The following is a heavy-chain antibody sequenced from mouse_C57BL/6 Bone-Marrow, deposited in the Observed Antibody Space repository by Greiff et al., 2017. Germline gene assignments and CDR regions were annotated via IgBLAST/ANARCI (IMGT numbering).Heavy chain of an antibody. V-gene: IGHV1-63*01. J-gene: IGHJ1*03. D-gene: IGHD1-1*01. CDR1: GYTFTNYW. CDR3: ARSLITTVLVMNWYFDV. Sequence: VQLQQSGAELVRPGTSVKMSCKASGYTFTNYWIGWAKQRPGHGLEWIGDIYPGGGYTNYNEKFKGKATLTADKSSSTAYMQFSSLTSEDSAIYYCARSLITTVLVMNWYFDVWGTGTTVTVSS. CDR2: IYPGGGYT.